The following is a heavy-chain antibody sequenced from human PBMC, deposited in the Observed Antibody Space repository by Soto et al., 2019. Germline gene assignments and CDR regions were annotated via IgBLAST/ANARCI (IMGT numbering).Heavy chain of an antibody. CDR1: GGTFRRYA. V-gene: IGHV1-69*01. CDR2: IIPIFGTA. J-gene: IGHJ6*02. CDR3: ASPAPFAEYYYGMDV. Sequence: QVQLVQSGAEVKKPGSSVKVSCKASGGTFRRYAISWVRQAPGQGLEWVGGIIPIFGTANYAQKFQGRVTITADESTSTAYMELSSLRSEDTAVYYCASPAPFAEYYYGMDVWGQGTTVTVSS. D-gene: IGHD2-15*01.